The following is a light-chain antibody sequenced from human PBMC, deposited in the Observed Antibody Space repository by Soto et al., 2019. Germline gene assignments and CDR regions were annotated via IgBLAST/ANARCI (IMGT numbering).Light chain of an antibody. V-gene: IGLV2-8*01. CDR1: SSDVGGYNY. CDR2: EVS. CDR3: SSYAGANNFGV. Sequence: QSALTQPPSASGSPGQSVTISCTGTSSDVGGYNYVSWYQQYPGKAPKLMIYEVSKRPSGVPDRFSGSKSGNTASLTVSGLHTEDEADYYCSSYAGANNFGVFGGGTQLTVL. J-gene: IGLJ2*01.